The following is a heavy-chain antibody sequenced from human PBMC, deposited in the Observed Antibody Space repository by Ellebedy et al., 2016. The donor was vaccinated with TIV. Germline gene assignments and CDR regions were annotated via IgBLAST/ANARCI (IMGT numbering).Heavy chain of an antibody. D-gene: IGHD6-19*01. CDR3: ARDKGSGWHDTFDI. Sequence: MPSETLSLTCTVSGGSISSNYWSWIRQPPGKGLGWIGYIYYSGSTNYNPSLRSRVTMSVDTSKNQFSLRLNSVTAADTAVYFCARDKGSGWHDTFDIWGQGTMVTVSS. V-gene: IGHV4-59*01. CDR1: GGSISSNY. J-gene: IGHJ3*02. CDR2: IYYSGST.